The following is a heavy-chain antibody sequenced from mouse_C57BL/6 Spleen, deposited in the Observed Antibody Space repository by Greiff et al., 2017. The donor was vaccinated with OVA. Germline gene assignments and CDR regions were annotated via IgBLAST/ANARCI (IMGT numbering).Heavy chain of an antibody. J-gene: IGHJ2*01. CDR1: GYAFSSSW. V-gene: IGHV1-82*01. CDR2: IYPGDGDT. D-gene: IGHD2-4*01. CDR3: ARWGDYDEKGDY. Sequence: QVQLQQSGPELVKPGASVKISCKASGYAFSSSWMNWVKQRPGTGLEWIGRIYPGDGDTNYNGKFKGKATLTADKSSSTAYMQLSSLTSEDSAVYFCARWGDYDEKGDYWGQGTTLTVSS.